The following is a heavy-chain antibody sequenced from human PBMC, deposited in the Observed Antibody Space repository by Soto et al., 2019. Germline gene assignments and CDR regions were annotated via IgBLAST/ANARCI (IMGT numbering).Heavy chain of an antibody. Sequence: GGSLRLSCAASGFTFSSYSMNWVRQAPGKGLQWVSYISSSSSTIYYADSVKGRFTISRDNAKNSLYLQMNSLRAEDTAVYYCASQRGPSYGMDVWGQGTTVTVSS. CDR3: ASQRGPSYGMDV. V-gene: IGHV3-48*01. CDR2: ISSSSSTI. D-gene: IGHD1-26*01. CDR1: GFTFSSYS. J-gene: IGHJ6*02.